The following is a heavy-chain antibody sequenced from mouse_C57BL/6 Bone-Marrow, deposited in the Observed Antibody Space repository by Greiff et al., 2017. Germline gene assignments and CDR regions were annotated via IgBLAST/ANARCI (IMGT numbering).Heavy chain of an antibody. D-gene: IGHD2-5*01. J-gene: IGHJ4*01. V-gene: IGHV1-52*01. CDR3: ATSDYSKGYAMDY. CDR1: GYTFTSYW. Sequence: QVQLQQPGAELVRPGSSAKLSCKASGYTFTSYWMHWVKQRPIQGLEWIGNIDPSDSETHYNQKFKDKATLTVDKSSSTAYMQLSSLTSEDSAVYYCATSDYSKGYAMDYWGQGTSVTVSS. CDR2: IDPSDSET.